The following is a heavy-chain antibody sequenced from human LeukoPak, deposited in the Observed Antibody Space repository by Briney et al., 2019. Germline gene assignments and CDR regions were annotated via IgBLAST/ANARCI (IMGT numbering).Heavy chain of an antibody. V-gene: IGHV3-48*01. CDR3: ARDAQPQYYYDSSGYYYPGY. Sequence: GGSLRLSCAASGFTFSSYSMNWVRQAPGKGLEWVLYISSSSSTIYYADSVKGRFTISRDNAKNSLYLQMNSLRAEDTAVYYCARDAQPQYYYDSSGYYYPGYWGQGTLVTVSS. CDR2: ISSSSSTI. D-gene: IGHD3-22*01. CDR1: GFTFSSYS. J-gene: IGHJ4*02.